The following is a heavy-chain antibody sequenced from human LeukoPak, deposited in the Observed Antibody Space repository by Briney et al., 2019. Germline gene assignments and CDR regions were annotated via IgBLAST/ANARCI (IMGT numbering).Heavy chain of an antibody. D-gene: IGHD3-10*01. Sequence: SETLSLTCAVYGGSFSGYYWSWIRQPPGKGLEWIGEINHSGSTNYNPSLKSRVTISVDTSKNQFSLKLSSVTAADTAVYYCAKGEDYYGSGSYFDYWGQGTLVTVSS. J-gene: IGHJ4*02. CDR3: AKGEDYYGSGSYFDY. V-gene: IGHV4-34*01. CDR1: GGSFSGYY. CDR2: INHSGST.